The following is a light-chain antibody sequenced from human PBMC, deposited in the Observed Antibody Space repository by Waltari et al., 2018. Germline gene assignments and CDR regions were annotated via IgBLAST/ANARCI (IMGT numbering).Light chain of an antibody. Sequence: SYVLTQPPSVSVAPGKTARIPCGGNNIGSESVHWYQQRPGQAPVLVVYDDVDRPSGIPERFSGSNSGDTATLTITRVEAGDEADYYCQVWDTTGDHPVLGGGTKLTVL. CDR3: QVWDTTGDHPV. CDR2: DDV. CDR1: NIGSES. J-gene: IGLJ2*01. V-gene: IGLV3-21*03.